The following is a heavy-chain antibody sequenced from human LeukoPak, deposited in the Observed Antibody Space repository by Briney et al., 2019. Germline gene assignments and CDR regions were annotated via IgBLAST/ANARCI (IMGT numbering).Heavy chain of an antibody. Sequence: PSETLSLTCTVSGGSISSSSYYWGWIRQPPGKGLEWIGSIYYSGSTYYNPSLKSRVTISVDTSKNQFSLKLSSVTAADTAVYYCARDLWFGELWFDWFDPWGQGTLVTVSS. J-gene: IGHJ5*02. V-gene: IGHV4-39*07. CDR1: GGSISSSSYY. D-gene: IGHD3-10*01. CDR3: ARDLWFGELWFDWFDP. CDR2: IYYSGST.